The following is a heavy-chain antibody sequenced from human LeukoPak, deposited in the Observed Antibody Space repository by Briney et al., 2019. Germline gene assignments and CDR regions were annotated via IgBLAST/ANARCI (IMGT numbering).Heavy chain of an antibody. D-gene: IGHD5-24*01. Sequence: SVKVSCKASGGTFSSYAISWVRQAPGQGLEWMGGIIPIFGTANYAQKFQGRVTITTDESTSTAYMELSSLRSEDTAVYYCARPSFSRYGYNYATGEDYYYYMDVWGKGTTVTVSS. CDR1: GGTFSSYA. J-gene: IGHJ6*03. V-gene: IGHV1-69*05. CDR2: IIPIFGTA. CDR3: ARPSFSRYGYNYATGEDYYYYMDV.